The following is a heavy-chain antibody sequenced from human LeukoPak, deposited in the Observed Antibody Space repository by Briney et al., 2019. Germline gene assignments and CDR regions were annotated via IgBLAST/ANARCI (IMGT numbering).Heavy chain of an antibody. CDR3: VKSHSRGWGNFDY. CDR2: IYPGDSDT. J-gene: IGHJ4*02. Sequence: GESLKISCKGSGYSFTNYWIGWVRQMPGKGLEWMGIIYPGDSDTRYSPSFQGQVTISADKSISTAYLQWSSLKASDTAMYYCVKSHSRGWGNFDYWGQGTLVTVSS. D-gene: IGHD6-19*01. V-gene: IGHV5-51*01. CDR1: GYSFTNYW.